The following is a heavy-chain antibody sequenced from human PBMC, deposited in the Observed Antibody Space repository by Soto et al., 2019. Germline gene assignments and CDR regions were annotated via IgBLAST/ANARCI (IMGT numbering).Heavy chain of an antibody. Sequence: GGSLRLSCAASGFTFSSYAMIWVRQAPVNGLEFVSAISGIFGSTYYADSVKGRFTISRYNSKNTLYLQMNSLRAYYTALYYFAKAAXXGXVWGSYSPPYYYYGMDVWGQGTTVTVSS. CDR1: GFTFSSYA. D-gene: IGHD3-16*01. V-gene: IGHV3-23*01. CDR2: ISGIFGST. J-gene: IGHJ6*02. CDR3: AKAAXXGXVWGSYSPPYYYYGMDV.